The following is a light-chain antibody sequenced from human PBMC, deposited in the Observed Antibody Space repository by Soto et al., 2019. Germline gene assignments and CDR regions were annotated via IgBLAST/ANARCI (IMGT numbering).Light chain of an antibody. V-gene: IGKV1-39*01. CDR2: AAS. CDR3: QQSYSTPFT. J-gene: IGKJ3*01. CDR1: QSISSY. Sequence: DIQMTQSPSSLSASVGDRVTITCRASQSISSYLNWYQQKPGKAPKLLIYAASSLQSGVPSRFSGSGSGTDFTLTISSVQPEDFATYCSQQSYSTPFTFGPGTKVDIK.